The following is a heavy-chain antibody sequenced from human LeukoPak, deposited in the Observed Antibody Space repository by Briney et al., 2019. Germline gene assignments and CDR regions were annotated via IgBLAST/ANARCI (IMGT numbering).Heavy chain of an antibody. Sequence: ASVKVSCKVSGYTLTELSMHWVRQAPGKGLEWMGGFDPEDGETIYAQKFQGRVTMTEDTSTDTAYMELSSLRSEDTAVYNCATETHGDYSFDYWGQGTLVTVSS. D-gene: IGHD4-17*01. CDR2: FDPEDGET. CDR3: ATETHGDYSFDY. CDR1: GYTLTELS. V-gene: IGHV1-24*01. J-gene: IGHJ4*02.